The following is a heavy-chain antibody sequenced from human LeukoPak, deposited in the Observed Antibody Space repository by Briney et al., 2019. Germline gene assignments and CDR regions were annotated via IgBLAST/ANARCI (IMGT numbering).Heavy chain of an antibody. D-gene: IGHD3-10*01. CDR2: ISYDGSNE. CDR1: GFTFSSYV. V-gene: IGHV3-30*04. Sequence: PGGSLRLSCAASGFTFSSYVMHWVRQAPGKGLEWVAIISYDGSNEYYADSVKGRFTISRDNSKNTLYLQMNSLRAADTAVYYCAKEGLRMVRGVILDYWGQGTLVTVSS. J-gene: IGHJ4*02. CDR3: AKEGLRMVRGVILDY.